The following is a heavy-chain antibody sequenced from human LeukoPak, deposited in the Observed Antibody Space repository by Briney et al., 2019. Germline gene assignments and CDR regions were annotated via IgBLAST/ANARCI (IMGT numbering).Heavy chain of an antibody. CDR1: GGSICSSSYY. D-gene: IGHD1-26*01. CDR2: IYYRGST. CDR3: ARLGVGALYYYYMDV. J-gene: IGHJ6*03. V-gene: IGHV4-39*01. Sequence: KTSGTLSLTCTVSGGSICSSSYYWGGIRQAPGKGVELIGRIYYRGSTYYNPSLKSRVTISVDTSKNQFSLKLSSVTAADTAVYYCARLGVGALYYYYMDVWGKGTTVTVSS.